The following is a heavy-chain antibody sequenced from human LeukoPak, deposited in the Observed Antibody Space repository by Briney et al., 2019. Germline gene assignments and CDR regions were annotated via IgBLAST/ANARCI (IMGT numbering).Heavy chain of an antibody. CDR2: ISGSGGST. V-gene: IGHV3-23*01. J-gene: IGHJ4*02. Sequence: GGSLRLSCSASGPTFSSYAMSWVRQAAGKGLEWGSAISGSGGSTYYADSVKGRFTISRDNTKNTLYLQMNSLRGEDTAVYYCARDTGLVAAPQPVDYWGQRTLVTVSS. CDR1: GPTFSSYA. D-gene: IGHD2-15*01. CDR3: ARDTGLVAAPQPVDY.